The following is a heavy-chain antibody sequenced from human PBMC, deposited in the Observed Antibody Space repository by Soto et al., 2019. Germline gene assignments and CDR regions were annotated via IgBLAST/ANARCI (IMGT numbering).Heavy chain of an antibody. CDR3: AHKGGRGAGMDG. V-gene: IGHV2-5*02. CDR1: GFSFISSGVG. D-gene: IGHD2-15*01. CDR2: IYWDEDK. J-gene: IGHJ6*02. Sequence: QITLKESGPTLVKPTQTLTLTCTFSGFSFISSGVGVGWIRQPPGRALEWLALIYWDEDKRYSPSLKGRLTITKDTSTNEVVLTMTNVDPEDTGTYYCAHKGGRGAGMDGWGQGTTVTVS.